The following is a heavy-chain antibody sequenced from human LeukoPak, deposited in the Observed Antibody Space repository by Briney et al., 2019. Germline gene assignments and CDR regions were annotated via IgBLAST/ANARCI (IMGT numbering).Heavy chain of an antibody. J-gene: IGHJ4*02. Sequence: SETLSLTCIVSGGSINFYYWSWIRQPAGKGLEWIGRIYSTGSTNYSPSLKSRVTMSVDKSKNQFSLNLSSVTAADTAVYYCARGIADPYSFDSWGQGTLVTVSS. D-gene: IGHD6-13*01. CDR1: GGSINFYY. V-gene: IGHV4-4*07. CDR2: IYSTGST. CDR3: ARGIADPYSFDS.